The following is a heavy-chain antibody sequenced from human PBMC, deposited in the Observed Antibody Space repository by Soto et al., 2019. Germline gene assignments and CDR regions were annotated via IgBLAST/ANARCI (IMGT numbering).Heavy chain of an antibody. D-gene: IGHD3-22*01. CDR2: INPNSGGT. Sequence: GASVKVSFKASGYTFTAFHIHWVRQAPGQGLEWMGWINPNSGGTSFTQKFQGRVTMTSDTSISTAYMELRRLRSDDTAIYYCAREREYYFDTTGYNWANWFDPWGQGTLVTVSS. J-gene: IGHJ5*02. CDR1: GYTFTAFH. CDR3: AREREYYFDTTGYNWANWFDP. V-gene: IGHV1-2*02.